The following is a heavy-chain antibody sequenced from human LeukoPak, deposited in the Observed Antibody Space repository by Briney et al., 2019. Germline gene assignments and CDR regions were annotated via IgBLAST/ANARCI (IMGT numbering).Heavy chain of an antibody. CDR1: GFTFSSYS. V-gene: IGHV3-21*01. CDR3: ARGMWELLGAFDI. CDR2: ISSSSSYI. J-gene: IGHJ3*02. Sequence: GRSLRLSCAASGFTFSSYSMNWVRQAPGKGLEWVSSISSSSSYIYYADSVKGRFTISRDNAKNSLYLQMNSLRAEDTAVYYCARGMWELLGAFDIWGQGTMVTVSS. D-gene: IGHD1-26*01.